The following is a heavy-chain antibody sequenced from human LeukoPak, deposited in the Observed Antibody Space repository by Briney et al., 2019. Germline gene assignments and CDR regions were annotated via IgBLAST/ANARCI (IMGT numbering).Heavy chain of an antibody. Sequence: PGGSLRVSCAASGFTFSSYAMHWVRQAPGKGLEWVAVISYDGSNKYYADSVKGRFTISRDNAQNSLYLQMNSLRAEDTAIYYCVRDRGTYRPIDYWGQGTLVTVSS. CDR1: GFTFSSYA. D-gene: IGHD1-26*01. CDR3: VRDRGTYRPIDY. V-gene: IGHV3-30-3*01. CDR2: ISYDGSNK. J-gene: IGHJ4*02.